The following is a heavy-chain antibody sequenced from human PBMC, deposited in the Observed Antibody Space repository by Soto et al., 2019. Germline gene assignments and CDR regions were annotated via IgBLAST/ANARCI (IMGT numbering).Heavy chain of an antibody. D-gene: IGHD6-13*01. CDR1: GGSFSGYY. J-gene: IGHJ5*02. Sequence: SETLSLTCAVYGGSFSGYYWSWIRQPPGKGLEWIGEINHSGSTNYNPSLKSRVTISVDTSKNQFSLKLSSVTAADTAVYYCARGRRGAAAAPRPANWFDPWGQGTLVTVSS. CDR2: INHSGST. V-gene: IGHV4-34*01. CDR3: ARGRRGAAAAPRPANWFDP.